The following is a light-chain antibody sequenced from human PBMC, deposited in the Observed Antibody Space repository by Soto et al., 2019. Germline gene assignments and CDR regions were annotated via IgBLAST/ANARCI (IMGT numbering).Light chain of an antibody. CDR2: ATS. J-gene: IGKJ1*01. Sequence: EIVLTQSPYTLSLSPGERAALSCRASQALSRDYLAWYQQKPGQAPRLLIYATSNRATDIPDRFSASGSGTDFTLTISRLEPEDFAVYYCQQYGSSGTFGQGTKVDIK. CDR1: QALSRDY. V-gene: IGKV3-20*01. CDR3: QQYGSSGT.